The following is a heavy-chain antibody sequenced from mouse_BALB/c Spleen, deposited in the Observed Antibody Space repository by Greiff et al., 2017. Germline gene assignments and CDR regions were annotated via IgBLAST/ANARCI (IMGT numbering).Heavy chain of an antibody. Sequence: VQLQQSGPELVKPGASVRISCKASGYTLTSYYIHWVKQRPGQGLEWIGWIYPGNVNTKYNEKFKGKATLTADKSSSTAYLQLSSLTSEDSAVYFCARATTVVAPGDCWGQGTTLTVSS. V-gene: IGHV1S56*01. J-gene: IGHJ2*01. D-gene: IGHD1-1*01. CDR2: IYPGNVNT. CDR3: ARATTVVAPGDC. CDR1: GYTLTSYY.